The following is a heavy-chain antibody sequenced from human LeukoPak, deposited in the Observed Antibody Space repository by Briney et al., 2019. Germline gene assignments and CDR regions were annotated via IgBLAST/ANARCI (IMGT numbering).Heavy chain of an antibody. D-gene: IGHD6-13*01. Sequence: PSETLSLTCTVSGGSISSYYWSWIRQPPGKGLEWIGYIYYSGSTNCNPSLKSRVTISVDTSKNQFPLKLSSVTAADTAVYYCARDRFGSSSWYTWGQGTLVTVSS. CDR1: GGSISSYY. V-gene: IGHV4-59*01. CDR3: ARDRFGSSSWYT. J-gene: IGHJ4*02. CDR2: IYYSGST.